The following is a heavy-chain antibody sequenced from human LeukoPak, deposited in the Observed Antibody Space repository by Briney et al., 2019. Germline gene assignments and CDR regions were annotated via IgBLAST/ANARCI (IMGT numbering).Heavy chain of an antibody. CDR2: ISSSGSTI. CDR3: AKDRGSDWTAFDY. CDR1: GFTFSDYY. D-gene: IGHD6-19*01. V-gene: IGHV3-11*01. J-gene: IGHJ4*02. Sequence: GGSLRLSCAASGFTFSDYYMSWIRQAPGKGLEWVSYISSSGSTIYYADSVKGRFTISRDNSKNTLYLQMNNVRVEDTAVYYCAKDRGSDWTAFDYWAREPWSPSPQ.